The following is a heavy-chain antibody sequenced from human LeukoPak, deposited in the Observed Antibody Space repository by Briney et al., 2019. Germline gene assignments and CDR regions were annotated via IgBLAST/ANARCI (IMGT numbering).Heavy chain of an antibody. CDR2: INPNSGGT. CDR3: ARASSGVAGGYYYYYMDV. CDR1: GYTFTGYY. Sequence: ASVKVSCKASGYTFTGYYMHWVRQAPGQGLEWMGWINPNSGGTNYAQKFQGRVTMTRNTSISTAYMELSRLRSDDTAVYYCARASSGVAGGYYYYYMDVWGKGTTVTVSS. J-gene: IGHJ6*03. V-gene: IGHV1-2*02. D-gene: IGHD6-19*01.